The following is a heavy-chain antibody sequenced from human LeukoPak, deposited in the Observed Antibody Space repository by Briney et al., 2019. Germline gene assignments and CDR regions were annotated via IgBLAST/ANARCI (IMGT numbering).Heavy chain of an antibody. CDR2: INPNSGGT. V-gene: IGHV1-2*04. CDR3: ARDGDSSGWFSWFDP. CDR1: GYTFTGYY. J-gene: IGHJ5*02. D-gene: IGHD6-19*01. Sequence: ASVKVSCKASGYTFTGYYMHWVRQAPGQGLEWMGWINPNSGGTNYAQKFQGWVTVTRDTSISTAYMELSRLRSDDTAVYYCARDGDSSGWFSWFDPWGQGTLVTVSS.